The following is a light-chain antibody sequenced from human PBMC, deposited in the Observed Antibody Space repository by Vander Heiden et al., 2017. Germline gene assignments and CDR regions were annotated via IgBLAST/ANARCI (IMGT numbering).Light chain of an antibody. J-gene: IGKJ5*01. Sequence: DIQMTQSPSSVSASVRDRVTIICRASQDIGSLLAWYQQKPGQAPKLLIYAASSLQGGVPSRFSGGGSGADFTLTINSLQPGDSAIYFCQQAKSFPFTFGQGTRLEIK. V-gene: IGKV1-12*02. CDR1: QDIGSL. CDR3: QQAKSFPFT. CDR2: AAS.